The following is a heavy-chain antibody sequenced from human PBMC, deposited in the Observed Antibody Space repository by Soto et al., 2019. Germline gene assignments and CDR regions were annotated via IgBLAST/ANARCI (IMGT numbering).Heavy chain of an antibody. V-gene: IGHV4-38-2*01. D-gene: IGHD3-22*01. CDR1: GYSISSGYY. J-gene: IGHJ5*02. Sequence: PSETLSLTCAVSGYSISSGYYWGWIRQPPGKGLEWIGSIYHSGSTYYNPSLKSRVTISVDTSKNQFSLKLSSVTAADTAVYYCARPSGYYPANWFDPWGQGTLVTVSS. CDR3: ARPSGYYPANWFDP. CDR2: IYHSGST.